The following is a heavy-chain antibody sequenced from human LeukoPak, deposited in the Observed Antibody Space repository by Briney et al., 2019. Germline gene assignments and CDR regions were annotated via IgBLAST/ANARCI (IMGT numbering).Heavy chain of an antibody. Sequence: SETLSLTCTVSGGSISSSSYYWGWIRQPPGKGLEWIGSIYYSGSTYYNPSLESRVTISVDTSKNQFSLKLSSVTAADTAVYYCARVRRLTIFGVVTHNWFDPWGQGTLVTVSS. J-gene: IGHJ5*02. CDR3: ARVRRLTIFGVVTHNWFDP. D-gene: IGHD3-3*01. CDR1: GGSISSSSYY. CDR2: IYYSGST. V-gene: IGHV4-39*01.